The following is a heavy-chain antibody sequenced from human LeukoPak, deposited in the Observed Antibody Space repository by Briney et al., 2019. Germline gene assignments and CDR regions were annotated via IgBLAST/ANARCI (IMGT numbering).Heavy chain of an antibody. CDR1: GFTFSSYA. CDR2: ISSDGSNK. J-gene: IGHJ4*02. D-gene: IGHD3-16*02. V-gene: IGHV3-30*04. CDR3: AGTFGGVIGPLDY. Sequence: GRSLRLSCAASGFTFSSYAMHWVRQAPGKGLEWVALISSDGSNKYYADSVKGRFTISRDNSKNTLYLQMNGLRADDTAVYYCAGTFGGVIGPLDYWGQGTLVTVSS.